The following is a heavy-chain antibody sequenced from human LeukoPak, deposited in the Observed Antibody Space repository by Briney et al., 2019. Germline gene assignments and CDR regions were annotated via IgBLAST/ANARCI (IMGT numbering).Heavy chain of an antibody. CDR1: GFTVSTNY. V-gene: IGHV3-53*01. CDR2: LYSGSST. D-gene: IGHD3-3*02. Sequence: GGSLRLSCAASGFTVSTNYMNWVRQAPGKGLEWVSILYSGSSTYYADSVEGRFTVSRDSSKNTLSLQMNDLRAEDTAVYYCARVGDHFHWYLDLWGRGTLVTVSS. CDR3: ARVGDHFHWYLDL. J-gene: IGHJ2*01.